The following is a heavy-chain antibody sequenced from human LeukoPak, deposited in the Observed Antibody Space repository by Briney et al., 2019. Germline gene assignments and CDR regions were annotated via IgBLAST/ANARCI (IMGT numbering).Heavy chain of an antibody. J-gene: IGHJ4*02. D-gene: IGHD6-13*01. CDR3: ARVKDHRGIAVAGSDY. V-gene: IGHV3-21*01. CDR2: ISTSSSYI. CDR1: GFTFSDYY. Sequence: GGSLRLSCAASGFTFSDYYMNWVRQAPGKGLEWVASISTSSSYIYYADSLKGRFTISRDNAKNSMYLQMNSLRTEDTAVYYCARVKDHRGIAVAGSDYWGQGTLVTVSS.